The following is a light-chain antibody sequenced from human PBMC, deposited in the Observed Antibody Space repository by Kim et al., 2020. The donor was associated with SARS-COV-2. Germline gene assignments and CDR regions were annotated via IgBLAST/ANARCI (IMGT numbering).Light chain of an antibody. CDR3: QQDYNLLT. CDR2: GAS. V-gene: IGKV3D-7*01. Sequence: PGERVTLSCRASQSVSSSYLTWYQQKXGQAPRLLIYGASSRATGIPARFSGSVSGADFTLTISSLQPEDFAVYYSQQDYNLLTFGGGTKVDI. J-gene: IGKJ4*01. CDR1: QSVSSSY.